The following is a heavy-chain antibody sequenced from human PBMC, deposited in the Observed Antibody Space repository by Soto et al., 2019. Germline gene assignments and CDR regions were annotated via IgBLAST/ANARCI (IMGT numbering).Heavy chain of an antibody. V-gene: IGHV4-59*01. Sequence: PSETLSLTCTASGGSIGSYYWSWIGQRPGKGLEWIGYIYYSGSTNYNPSLKSRVTISVDTSKNQFSLKLSSVTAADTAVYYCARATYDYIWGSYSHFDYWGQGTLVTVSS. CDR1: GGSIGSYY. CDR2: IYYSGST. J-gene: IGHJ4*02. CDR3: ARATYDYIWGSYSHFDY. D-gene: IGHD3-16*01.